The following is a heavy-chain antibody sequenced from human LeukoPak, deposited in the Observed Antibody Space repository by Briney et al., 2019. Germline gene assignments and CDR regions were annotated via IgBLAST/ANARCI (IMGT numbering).Heavy chain of an antibody. CDR2: ISYDGRRK. CDR1: GFTFSSYG. Sequence: PGGSLRLSCAASGFTFSSYGMHWVGQAPGKGVEGVTGISYDGRRKHYADSVKGRFTISRDNSRNTMDLQMNSLRVEDTAVYHCTRYDSSRFDPWGQGTLVSVSA. CDR3: TRYDSSRFDP. D-gene: IGHD3-3*01. J-gene: IGHJ5*02. V-gene: IGHV3-30*03.